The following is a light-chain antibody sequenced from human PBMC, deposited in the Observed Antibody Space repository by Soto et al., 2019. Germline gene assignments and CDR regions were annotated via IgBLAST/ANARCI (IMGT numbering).Light chain of an antibody. CDR1: QSVSSTY. Sequence: EIVLTQSPGTLSLSPGERATLSFRASQSVSSTYIAWYQQNPGQAPRLLIYGASSRATGIPDRFSGSGSGTDFTLTISRLEPEDFAVYFCQQYGRSPPFTFCQGTKVEIK. CDR3: QQYGRSPPFT. CDR2: GAS. V-gene: IGKV3-20*01. J-gene: IGKJ2*01.